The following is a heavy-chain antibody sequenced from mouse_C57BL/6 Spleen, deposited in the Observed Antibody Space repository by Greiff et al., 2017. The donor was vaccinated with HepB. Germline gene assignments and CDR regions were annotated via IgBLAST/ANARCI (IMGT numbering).Heavy chain of an antibody. CDR1: GFNIKDDY. J-gene: IGHJ1*03. CDR2: IDPENGDT. V-gene: IGHV14-4*01. Sequence: VHVKQSGAELVRPGASVKLSCTASGFNIKDDYMHWVKQRPEQGLEWIGWIDPENGDTEYASKFQGKATITADTSSNTAYLQLSSLTSEDTAVYYCTTLYSNYWYFDVWGTGTTVTVSS. CDR3: TTLYSNYWYFDV. D-gene: IGHD2-5*01.